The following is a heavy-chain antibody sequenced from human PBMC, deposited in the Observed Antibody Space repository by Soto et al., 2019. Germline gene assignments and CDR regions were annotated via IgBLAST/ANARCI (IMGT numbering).Heavy chain of an antibody. D-gene: IGHD6-13*01. CDR2: IIPIFGTA. J-gene: IGHJ4*02. Sequence: QVQLVQSGAEVKKPGSSVKVSCKASGGTFSSYAISWVRQAPGQGLEWMGGIIPIFGTANYAQKFQGRVTITAAESTSTDYLELSSLRFDDTAVYYCAREDPGSSSGPYWGQGTLVTVSS. V-gene: IGHV1-69*12. CDR1: GGTFSSYA. CDR3: AREDPGSSSGPY.